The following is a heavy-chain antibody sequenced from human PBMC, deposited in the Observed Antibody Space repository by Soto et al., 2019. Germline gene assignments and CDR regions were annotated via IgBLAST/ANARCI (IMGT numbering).Heavy chain of an antibody. V-gene: IGHV4-59*02. CDR1: GGSVSSYS. CDR3: ASSPPAMVAPNI. CDR2: VYYSGST. D-gene: IGHD2-2*01. J-gene: IGHJ4*02. Sequence: NPSETLSLTCTVSGGSVSSYSWTWVRQPPGKGLEWIGYVYYSGSTHYNPSLKSRVTISLDTSKNQFSLKLTSVTAADTAMYFCASSPPAMVAPNIWGQGXLVTVYS.